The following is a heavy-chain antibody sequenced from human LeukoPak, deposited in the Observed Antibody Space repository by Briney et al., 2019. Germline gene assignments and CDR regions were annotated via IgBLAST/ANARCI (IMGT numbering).Heavy chain of an antibody. J-gene: IGHJ4*02. CDR3: ARLRYFDWLLMGYYFDY. V-gene: IGHV4-39*01. Sequence: SETLSLACTVSGGSISSSSYYWGWIRQPPGKGLEWIGSIYYSGSTYYNPSLKSRVTISVDTSKNQFSLKLSSVTAADTAVYYCARLRYFDWLLMGYYFDYWGQGTLVTVSS. CDR2: IYYSGST. CDR1: GGSISSSSYY. D-gene: IGHD3-9*01.